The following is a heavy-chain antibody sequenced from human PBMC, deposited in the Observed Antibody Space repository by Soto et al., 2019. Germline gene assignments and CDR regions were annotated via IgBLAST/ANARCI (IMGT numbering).Heavy chain of an antibody. V-gene: IGHV1-69*13. D-gene: IGHD2-2*01. CDR3: AREVYCSSTSCYGRYYYYGMDV. J-gene: IGHJ6*02. Sequence: ASVKVSCKASGGSFSSYAISWVRQAPGQGLEWMGGIIPIFGTANYAQKFQGRVTITADESTSTAYMELSSLRSEDTAVYYCAREVYCSSTSCYGRYYYYGMDVWGQGTTVTVSS. CDR1: GGSFSSYA. CDR2: IIPIFGTA.